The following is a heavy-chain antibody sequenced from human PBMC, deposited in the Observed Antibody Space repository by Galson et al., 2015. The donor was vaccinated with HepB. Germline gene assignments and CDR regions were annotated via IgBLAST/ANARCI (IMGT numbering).Heavy chain of an antibody. V-gene: IGHV3-48*04. D-gene: IGHD4-17*01. CDR1: GFTFSTYS. CDR2: ISRSSSNR. Sequence: SLRLSCAASGFTFSTYSMNWVRQAPGKGLEWISYISRSSSNRYYADSVNGRCIISRDNAKNSLYLQINSLRADDTAVYYCARVADSDYGDHTHFDYWGQGSLVTVSS. J-gene: IGHJ4*02. CDR3: ARVADSDYGDHTHFDY.